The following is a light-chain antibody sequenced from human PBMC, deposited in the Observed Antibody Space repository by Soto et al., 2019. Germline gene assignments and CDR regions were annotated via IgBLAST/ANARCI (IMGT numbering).Light chain of an antibody. CDR3: QQYTDFLWT. V-gene: IGKV1-5*01. CDR1: QNIVSW. CDR2: DAS. J-gene: IGKJ1*01. Sequence: DIQMTQSPSTLSASVGDRITITCRASQNIVSWLAWFQQRPGKAPKLLIYDASTLERGVPSRFRGSGYGTDFTLTSSSLQPDDFATYYCQQYTDFLWTFGQGTKVDIK.